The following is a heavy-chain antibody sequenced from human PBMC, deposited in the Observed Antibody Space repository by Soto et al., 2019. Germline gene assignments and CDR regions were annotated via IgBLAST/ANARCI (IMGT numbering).Heavy chain of an antibody. D-gene: IGHD7-27*01. Sequence: SETLSLTCAVYGGSFSGYYWSWIRQPPGKGLEWIGEINHSGSTNYNPSLKSRVTISVDTSKNQFSLKLSSVTAADTAVYYCARGLSTGEGDAFDIWGQGTMVTVSS. J-gene: IGHJ3*02. V-gene: IGHV4-34*01. CDR1: GGSFSGYY. CDR3: ARGLSTGEGDAFDI. CDR2: INHSGST.